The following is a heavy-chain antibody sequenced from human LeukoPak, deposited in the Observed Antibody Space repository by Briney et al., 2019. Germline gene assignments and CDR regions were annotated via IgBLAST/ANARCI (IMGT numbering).Heavy chain of an antibody. J-gene: IGHJ4*02. CDR1: GYTFTSYD. CDR2: MNPNSGNT. CDR3: AINSYDSSGYTDY. Sequence: ASVKVSCKASGYTFTSYDINWVRQATGQGLEWMGWMNPNSGNTGYAQKFQGRVTMTRNTSISTAYMGLSSLRSEDTAVYYCAINSYDSSGYTDYWGQGTLVTVSS. V-gene: IGHV1-8*01. D-gene: IGHD3-22*01.